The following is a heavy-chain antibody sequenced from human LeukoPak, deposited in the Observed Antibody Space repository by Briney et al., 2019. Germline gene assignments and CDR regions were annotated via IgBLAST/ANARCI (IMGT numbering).Heavy chain of an antibody. J-gene: IGHJ3*02. V-gene: IGHV5-51*01. CDR3: ARHSVVVRSDAFDI. D-gene: IGHD2-21*01. CDR2: IYPADSDT. Sequence: GESLKISCKGAGYSFTTYWIGWVRQMPGKGLEWMGIIYPADSDTRYSPSFQGQVTISADRSINTAYLQWSSLKASDTAMHYCARHSVVVRSDAFDIWGQGTMVTVSS. CDR1: GYSFTTYW.